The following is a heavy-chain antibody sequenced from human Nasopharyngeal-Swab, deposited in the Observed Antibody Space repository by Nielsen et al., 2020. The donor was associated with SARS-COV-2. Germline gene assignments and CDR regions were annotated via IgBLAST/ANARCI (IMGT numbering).Heavy chain of an antibody. CDR3: AREHYYDSSGYYT. J-gene: IGHJ5*02. CDR2: ISAYNGNT. CDR1: VYTFTSYV. D-gene: IGHD3-22*01. V-gene: IGHV1-18*01. Sequence: ASVKVSCNASVYTFTSYVISWFRQAPGQGLEWMGWISAYNGNTNYAQKLQGRVTMTKDTSTSTAYMELRSLRSDDTAVYYCAREHYYDSSGYYTWGQGTLVTVSS.